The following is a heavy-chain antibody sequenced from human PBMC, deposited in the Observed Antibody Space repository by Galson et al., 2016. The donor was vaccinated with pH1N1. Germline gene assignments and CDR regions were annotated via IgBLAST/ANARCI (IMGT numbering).Heavy chain of an antibody. J-gene: IGHJ4*02. Sequence: WMGIIDPSSGSTTYAQKFQGRVTMTHDTATNTVYMELSSLRSDDTAVYYCARRYYFDYWGQGTLVAVSS. CDR3: ARRYYFDY. CDR2: IDPSSGST. V-gene: IGHV1-46*03.